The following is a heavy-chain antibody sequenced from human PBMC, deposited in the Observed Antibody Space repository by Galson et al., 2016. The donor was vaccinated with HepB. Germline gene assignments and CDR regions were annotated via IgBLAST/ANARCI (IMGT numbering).Heavy chain of an antibody. J-gene: IGHJ4*02. CDR1: GLTFSSYG. D-gene: IGHD3-10*01. CDR2: MWSDGSNK. Sequence: SLRLSCAASGLTFSSYGMHWVRQAPGKGLEWVAMMWSDGSNKCYVDSVKGRFTISRDNSKTTLYLEMNSLRAEDTAVYYCARDVTVTMGRGVLDYWGQGTLVTVSS. CDR3: ARDVTVTMGRGVLDY. V-gene: IGHV3-33*01.